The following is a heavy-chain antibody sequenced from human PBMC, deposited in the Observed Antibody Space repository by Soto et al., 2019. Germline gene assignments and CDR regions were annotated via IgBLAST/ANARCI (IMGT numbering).Heavy chain of an antibody. J-gene: IGHJ5*02. V-gene: IGHV1-18*01. Sequence: QVQLMQSRPEVKTPGASVKLSRKASGYTFSSYVITWVRQAPGQGLEWMGWISPFNYNTNYAQKFQGRVTMTTDTSTNTAYMELRSLRSDDTAVYYCARGGRRLGWFDPWGQGTLVTVSS. CDR2: ISPFNYNT. CDR3: ARGGRRLGWFDP. D-gene: IGHD6-25*01. CDR1: GYTFSSYV.